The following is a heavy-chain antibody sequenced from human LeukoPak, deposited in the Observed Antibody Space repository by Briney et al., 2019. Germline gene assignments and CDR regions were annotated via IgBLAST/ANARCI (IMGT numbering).Heavy chain of an antibody. D-gene: IGHD6-19*01. CDR2: IYSSGST. J-gene: IGHJ4*02. CDR3: AREVYSSGWYTSNYFDY. CDR1: GGSISSNSYY. V-gene: IGHV4-61*02. Sequence: PSETLSLTCAVSGGSISSNSYYWSWIRQPAGKGLEWIGRIYSSGSTNYNPSLKSRVTMSVDTSKNQFSLKLSSVTAADTAVYYCAREVYSSGWYTSNYFDYWGQGTLVTVSS.